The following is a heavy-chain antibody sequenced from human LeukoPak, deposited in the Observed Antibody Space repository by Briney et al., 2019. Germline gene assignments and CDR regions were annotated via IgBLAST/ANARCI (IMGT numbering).Heavy chain of an antibody. CDR2: ISYSGST. CDR1: GGSISSYY. J-gene: IGHJ4*02. V-gene: IGHV4-59*08. CDR3: ARLWSPMVEIDY. D-gene: IGHD2-15*01. Sequence: SETLSLTCSVSGGSISSYYWSWIRQPPGKGLEWIGYISYSGSTKHNPSLKSRVTISVDTSKNQFSLKVSSVTAADTAVYYCARLWSPMVEIDYWGQGTLATVSS.